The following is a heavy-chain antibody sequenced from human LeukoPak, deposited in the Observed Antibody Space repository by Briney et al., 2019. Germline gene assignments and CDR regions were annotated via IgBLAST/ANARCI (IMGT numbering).Heavy chain of an antibody. V-gene: IGHV3-9*01. CDR3: AKGIGPLTMGFDH. Sequence: PGGSLRLSCAAFGFTFDDYAMHWVRQAPGKGLEWVSGISWNGDNIGYGDSVKGRFTISRDNAKNSLSLEMNSLRAEDTALYYCAKGIGPLTMGFDHWGQGTLVTVSS. CDR2: ISWNGDNI. J-gene: IGHJ4*02. CDR1: GFTFDDYA. D-gene: IGHD2/OR15-2a*01.